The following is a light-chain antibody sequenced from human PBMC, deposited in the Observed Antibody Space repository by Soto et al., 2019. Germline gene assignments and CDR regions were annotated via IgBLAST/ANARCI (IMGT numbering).Light chain of an antibody. J-gene: IGKJ1*01. CDR3: QHYNSYSEA. CDR1: QDISSW. V-gene: IGKV1-16*01. CDR2: AAS. Sequence: DIQMTQSPSSVSASVGDRVTISCWASQDISSWLAWFQQKPGKAPNLLIYAASTLQSGVPSRFSGSGSGTDFTLTISSVQPEDFATYYCQHYNSYSEAFGQGTKVDIK.